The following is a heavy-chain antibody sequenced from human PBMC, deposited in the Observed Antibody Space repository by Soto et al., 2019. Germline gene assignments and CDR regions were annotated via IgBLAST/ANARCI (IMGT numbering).Heavy chain of an antibody. CDR1: GFTFSSYS. V-gene: IGHV3-48*02. CDR3: ARVTAPVDTAMVTPYYYYGMDV. CDR2: ISSSSSTI. D-gene: IGHD5-18*01. Sequence: GGSLRLSCAASGFTFSSYSMNWVRQAPGKGLEWVSYISSSSSTIYYADSVKGRFTISRDNAKNSLYLQMNSLRDEDTAVYYCARVTAPVDTAMVTPYYYYGMDVWGQGTTVTVSS. J-gene: IGHJ6*02.